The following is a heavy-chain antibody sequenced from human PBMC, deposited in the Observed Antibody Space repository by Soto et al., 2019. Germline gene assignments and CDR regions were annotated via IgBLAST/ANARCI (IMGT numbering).Heavy chain of an antibody. CDR3: ARVSKFITMLVVVILPPDY. V-gene: IGHV3-48*03. J-gene: IGHJ4*02. CDR2: ISSSGSTI. Sequence: GGSLRLSCAASGFTFSSYEMNWVRQAPGKGLEWVSYISSSGSTIYYADSVKGRFTISRDNAKNSLYLQMNSLRAEDTAVYYCARVSKFITMLVVVILPPDYWGQGNLVTVS. CDR1: GFTFSSYE. D-gene: IGHD3-22*01.